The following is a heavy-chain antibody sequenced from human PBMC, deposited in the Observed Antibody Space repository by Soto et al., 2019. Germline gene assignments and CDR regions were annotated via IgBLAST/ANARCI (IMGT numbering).Heavy chain of an antibody. D-gene: IGHD3-10*01. Sequence: QVQLQESGPGLVKPSETLSLSCTVSGGSISSYYWSWFRQSPGKRMEWIGYVHHSWGSSYNPSLQGRVAISLDTSKSQFSLKVASVSATDTAVYDCERQGFGPLHGLVDVWGQGTTVTVSS. J-gene: IGHJ6*02. CDR3: ERQGFGPLHGLVDV. CDR2: VHHSWGS. CDR1: GGSISSYY. V-gene: IGHV4-59*08.